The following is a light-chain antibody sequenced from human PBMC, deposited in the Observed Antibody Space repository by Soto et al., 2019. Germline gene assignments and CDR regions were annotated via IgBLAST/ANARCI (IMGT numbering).Light chain of an antibody. CDR2: SNN. CDR1: SSNIGINA. CDR3: AVWDDSLNGVV. V-gene: IGLV1-44*01. Sequence: QLVLTQPPSTSGTPGQRGTISCSGSSSNIGINAVNWYQQLPGTAPKLLIYSNNQRPSGVPDRFSGSKSGTSASLAISGLQSEDEADYYCAVWDDSLNGVVFGGGTKVTVL. J-gene: IGLJ3*02.